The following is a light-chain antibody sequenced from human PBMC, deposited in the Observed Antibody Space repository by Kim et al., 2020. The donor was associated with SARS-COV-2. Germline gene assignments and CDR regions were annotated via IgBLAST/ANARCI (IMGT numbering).Light chain of an antibody. CDR3: QQLNTYPLT. CDR1: QGISSY. Sequence: IQLTQSPSSLSASVGDRVTITCRASQGISSYLAWFQQKPGKAPNLLIYAASTLQSGVPSRFSGSGSGTDFTLTISSLQPEDFAAYYCQQLNTYPLTFGGGTKLEI. J-gene: IGKJ4*01. V-gene: IGKV1-9*01. CDR2: AAS.